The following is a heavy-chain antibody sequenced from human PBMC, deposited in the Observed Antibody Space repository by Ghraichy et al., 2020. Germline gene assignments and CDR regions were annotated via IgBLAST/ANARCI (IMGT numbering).Heavy chain of an antibody. J-gene: IGHJ4*02. Sequence: SETLSLTCNVSGASLRGFYWSWLRQPAGKGLEWIGRIYTSGSTNLNPSFKSRVSMSIDTSKTAFSMKLRSLTAADTAVYYCARGAVGSADDSWGPGTLVTVSS. V-gene: IGHV4-4*07. CDR3: ARGAVGSADDS. CDR2: IYTSGST. CDR1: GASLRGFY. D-gene: IGHD2-15*01.